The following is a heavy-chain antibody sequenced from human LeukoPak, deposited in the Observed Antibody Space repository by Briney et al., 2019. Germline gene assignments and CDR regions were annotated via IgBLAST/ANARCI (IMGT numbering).Heavy chain of an antibody. CDR1: GYTFTSYD. CDR3: ARAPGAFDY. Sequence: ASVKVSCKASGYTFTSYDINWVRQATGQGLEWMGWINPNSGGTNYAQKFQGRVTMTRDTSISTAYMELSRLRSDDTAVYYCARAPGAFDYWGQGTLVTVSS. J-gene: IGHJ4*02. CDR2: INPNSGGT. V-gene: IGHV1-2*02.